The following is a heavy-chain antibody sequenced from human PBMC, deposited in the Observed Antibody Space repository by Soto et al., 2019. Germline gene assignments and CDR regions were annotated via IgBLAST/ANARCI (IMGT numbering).Heavy chain of an antibody. CDR3: ARSDDYVPFEY. CDR2: IYYSGYT. CDR1: GGSISSGDYK. Sequence: QVQLQESGPGLVKPSQTLSLTCTVSGGSISSGDYKWSWIRQPPGKGLVWIGYIYYSGYTYNNPSLKSRVATSVDTSKNQFSLKLSSVTAADTAVYYCARSDDYVPFEYWGQGTLVTVSS. D-gene: IGHD4-17*01. V-gene: IGHV4-30-4*01. J-gene: IGHJ4*02.